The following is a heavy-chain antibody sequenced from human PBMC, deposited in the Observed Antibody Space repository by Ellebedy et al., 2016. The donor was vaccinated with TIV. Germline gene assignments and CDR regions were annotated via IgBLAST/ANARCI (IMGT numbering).Heavy chain of an antibody. CDR1: GGSISSGDYY. V-gene: IGHV4-30-4*01. J-gene: IGHJ4*02. D-gene: IGHD4-17*01. CDR2: IYYSVST. Sequence: LRLSCTVSGGSISSGDYYWSWIRQPPGKGMEWMGYIYYSVSTYYNPSLKSRLTISVDTSKNQFSLKLSSVTAADTAVYYCARVSGDYGMYYFDYWGQGTLVTVSS. CDR3: ARVSGDYGMYYFDY.